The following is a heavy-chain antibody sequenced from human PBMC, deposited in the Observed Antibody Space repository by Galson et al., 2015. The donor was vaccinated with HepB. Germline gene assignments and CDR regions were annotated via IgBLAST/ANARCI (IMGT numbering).Heavy chain of an antibody. Sequence: SLRLSCAASGFTFSSYAMHWVRQAPGKGLEWVAVISYDGSNKYYVDSVKGRFTISRDNGKNSLYLQMNSLRVADTAVYYCTRGGSRWDVGDAFDIWGQGAMVTVSS. D-gene: IGHD6-13*01. J-gene: IGHJ3*02. V-gene: IGHV3-30-3*01. CDR2: ISYDGSNK. CDR1: GFTFSSYA. CDR3: TRGGSRWDVGDAFDI.